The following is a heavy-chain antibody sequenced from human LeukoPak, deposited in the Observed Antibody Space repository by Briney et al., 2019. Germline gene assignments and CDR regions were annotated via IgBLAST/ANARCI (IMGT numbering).Heavy chain of an antibody. J-gene: IGHJ1*01. CDR1: GGSISSSSYY. Sequence: SETLSLTCTVSGGSISSSSYYWGWIRQPPGKGLEWIGSIYYSGSTYYNPSLKSRVTISVDTSKNQFSLKLCSVTAADTAVYYCARADSSGWYGYFQHWGQGTLVTVSS. V-gene: IGHV4-39*07. CDR3: ARADSSGWYGYFQH. D-gene: IGHD6-19*01. CDR2: IYYSGST.